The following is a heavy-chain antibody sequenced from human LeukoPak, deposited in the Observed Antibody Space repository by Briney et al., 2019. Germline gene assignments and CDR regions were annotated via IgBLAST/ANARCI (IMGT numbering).Heavy chain of an antibody. CDR2: INPNSGGT. J-gene: IGHJ6*02. Sequence: GASVKVSCKASGYTFTGYYMHWVRQAPGQGLEWMGWINPNSGGTNYAQKFQGRVTMTRDTSISTAYMELSRLRSDDTAVYYCARGTVVVVAATGTYYYYGMDVWGQGTTVTVSS. CDR1: GYTFTGYY. D-gene: IGHD2-15*01. CDR3: ARGTVVVVAATGTYYYYGMDV. V-gene: IGHV1-2*02.